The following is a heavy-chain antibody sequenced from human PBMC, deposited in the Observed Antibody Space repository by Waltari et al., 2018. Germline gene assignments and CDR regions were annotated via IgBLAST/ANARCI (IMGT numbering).Heavy chain of an antibody. CDR3: ARDRRRVPCSGGSCYNDAFDI. V-gene: IGHV4-4*07. J-gene: IGHJ3*02. CDR1: GGSISSYY. CDR2: IYTSGST. D-gene: IGHD2-15*01. Sequence: QVQLQESGPGLVKPSETLSLTCTVSGGSISSYYWSWIRQPAGKGLEWIGRIYTSGSTNYNPALKSRVTMSVDTSKNQFSLKLSSVTAADTAVYYCARDRRRVPCSGGSCYNDAFDIWGQGTMVTVSS.